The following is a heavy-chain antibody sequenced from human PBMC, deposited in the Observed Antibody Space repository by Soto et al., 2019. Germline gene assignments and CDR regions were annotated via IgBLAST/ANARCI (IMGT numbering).Heavy chain of an antibody. CDR2: IYPGDSDA. CDR1: GYSFLNYW. J-gene: IGHJ4*02. Sequence: PGESLKISCKTAGYSFLNYWIGWVRQMPGKGLEWMGIIYPGDSDARYSPSFQGQVTISADKSISTVYLQWSSLRAEDTAVYYCARGLVGATTAFDYWGQ. V-gene: IGHV5-51*01. CDR3: ARGLVGATTAFDY. D-gene: IGHD1-26*01.